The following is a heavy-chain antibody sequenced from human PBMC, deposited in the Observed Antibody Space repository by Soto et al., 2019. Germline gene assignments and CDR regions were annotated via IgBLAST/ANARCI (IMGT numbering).Heavy chain of an antibody. Sequence: SETLSLTCTVAGGSLTNSNYYWGGIRQPPGKGLEWIGSVYYSGNTYDSPSLKSRVTVSMDSSKNHFSLKLSSVTAADTAVYYCVRDDVGSAEGEAFDMLGQGTKVT. V-gene: IGHV4-39*02. D-gene: IGHD1-26*01. J-gene: IGHJ3*02. CDR3: VRDDVGSAEGEAFDM. CDR2: VYYSGNT. CDR1: GGSLTNSNYY.